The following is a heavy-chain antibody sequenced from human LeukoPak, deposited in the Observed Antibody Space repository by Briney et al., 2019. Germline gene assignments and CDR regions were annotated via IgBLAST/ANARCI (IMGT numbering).Heavy chain of an antibody. D-gene: IGHD3-9*01. CDR2: IYYSGST. CDR1: GGSISSSSYY. CDR3: AREAKTYYDILTGYLPQNYFDY. J-gene: IGHJ4*02. V-gene: IGHV4-39*07. Sequence: KSSETLSLTCTVSGGSISSSSYYWGWIRQPPGKGLEWIGSIYYSGSTYYNPSLKSRVTISVDTSKNQFSLKLSSVTAADTAVYYCAREAKTYYDILTGYLPQNYFDYWGQGTLVTVSS.